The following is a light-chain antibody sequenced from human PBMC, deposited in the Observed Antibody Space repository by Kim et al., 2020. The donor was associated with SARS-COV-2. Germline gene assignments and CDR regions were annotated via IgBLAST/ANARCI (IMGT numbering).Light chain of an antibody. J-gene: IGKJ2*01. CDR1: RSVLYSSNNKNY. CDR3: QQYYSSPYT. Sequence: RATINCKSSRSVLYSSNNKNYLAWYQQKVGQPPKLLFYWASTRESGVPVRFSGSGSGTDFTLTISSLQAEDVAVYYCQQYYSSPYTFGQGTKLEI. CDR2: WAS. V-gene: IGKV4-1*01.